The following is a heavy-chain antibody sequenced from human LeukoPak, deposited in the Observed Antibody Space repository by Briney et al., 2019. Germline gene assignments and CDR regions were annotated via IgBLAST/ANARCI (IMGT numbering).Heavy chain of an antibody. J-gene: IGHJ4*02. CDR1: GGSISSGGYY. CDR2: IYYSGST. Sequence: SETLSLTCTVSGGSISSGGYYWSWIRQHPGKGLEWIGYIYYSGSTYYNPSLKSRVTISVDTSKNQFSLKLSSATAADTAVYYCARGRYCSGGSCLGYWGQGTLVTVSS. D-gene: IGHD2-15*01. V-gene: IGHV4-31*03. CDR3: ARGRYCSGGSCLGY.